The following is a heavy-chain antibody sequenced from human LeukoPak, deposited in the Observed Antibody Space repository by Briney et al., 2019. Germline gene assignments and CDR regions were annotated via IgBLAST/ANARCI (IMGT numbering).Heavy chain of an antibody. CDR2: IYYSGST. CDR3: AGSGSGSYYSPWYFDL. J-gene: IGHJ2*01. D-gene: IGHD3-10*01. CDR1: GGSISSYY. V-gene: IGHV4-59*01. Sequence: PSETLSLTCTVSGGSISSYYWSWIRQPPGKGLEWIGYIYYSGSTNYNPSLKSRVTISVDTSKNQFSLRLSSVTAADTAVYLCAGSGSGSYYSPWYFDLWGRGTLVIVSS.